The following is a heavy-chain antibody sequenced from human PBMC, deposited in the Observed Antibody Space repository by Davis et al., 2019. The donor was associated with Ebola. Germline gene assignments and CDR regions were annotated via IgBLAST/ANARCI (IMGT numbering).Heavy chain of an antibody. CDR1: GGSVSSGEFY. CDR3: AIIRVVIGINWVLERDGWIDS. D-gene: IGHD2-21*01. CDR2: IFYSGST. Sequence: SETLSLTCTVSGGSVSSGEFYWSWIRQPPGKGLEWLGYIFYSGSTYYNPSLKRRAIISLDTSKNQYSLKLSSVTAADTAVYYCAIIRVVIGINWVLERDGWIDSWGQGTLVTVSS. V-gene: IGHV4-30-4*01. J-gene: IGHJ5*01.